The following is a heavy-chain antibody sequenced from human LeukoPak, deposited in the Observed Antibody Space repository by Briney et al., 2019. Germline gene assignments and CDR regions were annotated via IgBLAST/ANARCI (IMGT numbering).Heavy chain of an antibody. Sequence: GGSLRLSCSTSGFTVNSYNMNWVRQAPGKGLEWVSCISSSGTKYYADSVKGRFTTSRDNGKSSLFLEMNSLRDEDTAVYYCARGPSSSSWSRFDPWGQGTLVTVSS. CDR2: ISSSGTK. CDR3: ARGPSSSSWSRFDP. V-gene: IGHV3-48*02. D-gene: IGHD6-13*01. J-gene: IGHJ5*02. CDR1: GFTVNSYN.